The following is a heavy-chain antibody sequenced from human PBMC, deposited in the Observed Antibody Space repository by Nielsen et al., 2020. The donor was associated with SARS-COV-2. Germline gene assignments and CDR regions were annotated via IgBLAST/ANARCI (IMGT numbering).Heavy chain of an antibody. J-gene: IGHJ4*02. V-gene: IGHV4-59*08. Sequence: SETLSLTCAVYGGSFSGYYWSWIRQPPGKGLEWIGYIYYSGSTNYNPSLKSRVTISVDTSKNQFSLKLSSVTAADTAVYYCARGFDYWGQGTLVTVSS. CDR2: IYYSGST. CDR1: GGSFSGYY. CDR3: ARGFDY.